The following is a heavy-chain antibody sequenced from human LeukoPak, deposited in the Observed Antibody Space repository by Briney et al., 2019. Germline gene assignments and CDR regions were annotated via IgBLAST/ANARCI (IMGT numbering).Heavy chain of an antibody. CDR1: GFTFNSYA. CDR2: ISGSGGST. J-gene: IGHJ6*02. D-gene: IGHD3-10*01. V-gene: IGHV3-23*01. Sequence: GGSLRLSCAASGFTFNSYAMSWVRQAPGKGLEWVSGISGSGGSTYYADSVKGRFTISRDNSRNTLYLQMNSLRAEDTAVYYCAKDRRFDGSGSYPKYYYGMDVWGQGTTVTVSS. CDR3: AKDRRFDGSGSYPKYYYGMDV.